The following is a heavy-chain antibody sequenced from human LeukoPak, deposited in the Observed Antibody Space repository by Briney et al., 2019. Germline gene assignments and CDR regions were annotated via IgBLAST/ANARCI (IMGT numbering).Heavy chain of an antibody. J-gene: IGHJ4*02. V-gene: IGHV4-59*08. D-gene: IGHD3-22*01. CDR3: ARHVDSRPQVPFDY. Sequence: SETLSLTCTVSGGSISSYYWSWIRQPPGKGLEWIGYIYYSGSTNYSPSLKSRVTISVDTSKNQFSLKLSSVTAADTAVYYRARHVDSRPQVPFDYWGQGTLVTVSS. CDR2: IYYSGST. CDR1: GGSISSYY.